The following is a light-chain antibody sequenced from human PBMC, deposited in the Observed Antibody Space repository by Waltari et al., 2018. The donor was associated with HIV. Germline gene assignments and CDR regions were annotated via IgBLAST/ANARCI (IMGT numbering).Light chain of an antibody. CDR2: ATI. Sequence: QSVLTQPPSVSGAPGQRVPISCPGGSSNIRAGYDVPWSQRLPGTAPKLLIFATINRPSGVPDRVSGSSSGTSASLAITGLQAEDEADYYCQSYDSSLTMVFGGGTKVTVL. V-gene: IGLV1-40*01. J-gene: IGLJ2*01. CDR1: SSNIRAGYD. CDR3: QSYDSSLTMV.